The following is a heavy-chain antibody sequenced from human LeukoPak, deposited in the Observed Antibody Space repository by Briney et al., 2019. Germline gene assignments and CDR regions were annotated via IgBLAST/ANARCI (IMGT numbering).Heavy chain of an antibody. V-gene: IGHV4-34*01. CDR1: GGSFSGYY. Sequence: PSETLSLTCAVYGGSFSGYYWSWIRQPPGKGLEWIGEINHSGSTNYNPSLKSRVTISVDTSKNQFSLKLSSVTAADTAVYYCARLRPYCSSTSCYLYYYGMDVWGQGTTITVSS. D-gene: IGHD2-2*01. CDR3: ARLRPYCSSTSCYLYYYGMDV. J-gene: IGHJ6*02. CDR2: INHSGST.